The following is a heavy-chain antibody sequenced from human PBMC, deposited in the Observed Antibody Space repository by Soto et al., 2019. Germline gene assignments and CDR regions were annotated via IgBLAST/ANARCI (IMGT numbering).Heavy chain of an antibody. CDR2: IYYAGTT. J-gene: IGHJ5*02. Sequence: SETLSLTCSVSGGSLSGYYWTWTRQPPGKGLEWIGYIYYAGTTAYNPSLKSRVTISLDTSKNHFSLKMDSVTAADTAVYYCTRLFPYSWGQGTLVTVSS. CDR3: TRLFPYS. CDR1: GGSLSGYY. V-gene: IGHV4-59*08. D-gene: IGHD2-21*01.